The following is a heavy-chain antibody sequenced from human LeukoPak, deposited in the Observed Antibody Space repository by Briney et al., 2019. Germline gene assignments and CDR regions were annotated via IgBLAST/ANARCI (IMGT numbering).Heavy chain of an antibody. CDR2: IYTSGST. CDR3: ARGYYDSSGYYGFSY. CDR1: GGSISSYY. V-gene: IGHV4-4*09. Sequence: PSETLSLTCTVSGGSISSYYWSWIRQPPGKGLEWIGYIYTSGSTNYNPSLKSRVTISVDTSKNQFSLKLSSVTAADTAVYYCARGYYDSSGYYGFSYWGQGTLVTVSS. J-gene: IGHJ4*02. D-gene: IGHD3-22*01.